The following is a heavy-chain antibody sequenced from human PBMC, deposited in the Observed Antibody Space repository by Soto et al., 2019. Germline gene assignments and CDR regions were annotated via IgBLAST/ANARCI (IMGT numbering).Heavy chain of an antibody. CDR2: ISGSGGST. CDR3: AKIPHSSSWYLDAFDI. V-gene: IGHV3-23*01. D-gene: IGHD6-13*01. CDR1: GFTFSSYA. Sequence: EVQLLESGGGLVQPGGSLRLSCAASGFTFSSYAMSWVRQAPGKGLEWVSAISGSGGSTYYADSVKGRFTISRDHSKNTLYLQMNSLRAEDTAVYYCAKIPHSSSWYLDAFDIWGQGTMVTVSS. J-gene: IGHJ3*02.